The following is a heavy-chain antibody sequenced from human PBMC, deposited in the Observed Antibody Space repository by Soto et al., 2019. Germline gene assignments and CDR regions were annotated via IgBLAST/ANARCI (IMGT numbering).Heavy chain of an antibody. D-gene: IGHD2-15*01. Sequence: SETLSLTCAVSGGSISSYYWSWIRQPPGKGRERSGCVDDTGTTNYNPSLKSRRTIAVDTSTNQFSLKLSSVTAADTAVYYCRKLPGAGWGGILDPWGEGTLLTV. V-gene: IGHV4-59*01. CDR2: VDDTGTT. CDR3: RKLPGAGWGGILDP. CDR1: GGSISSYY. J-gene: IGHJ5*02.